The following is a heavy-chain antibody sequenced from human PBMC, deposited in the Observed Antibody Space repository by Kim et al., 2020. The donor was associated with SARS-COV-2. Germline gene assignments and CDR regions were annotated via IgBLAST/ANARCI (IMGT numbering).Heavy chain of an antibody. CDR1: GFTFSDYY. D-gene: IGHD1-1*01. CDR3: ARAQLELIDY. V-gene: IGHV3-11*04. J-gene: IGHJ4*02. Sequence: GGSLRLSCAASGFTFSDYYMRWIRQAPGKGLEWVSYISSSGSNIYYADSVKGRFTISRDNTKNSLYLQMNSLRAEDTAVYYCARAQLELIDYWGQGTLVTVSS. CDR2: ISSSGSNI.